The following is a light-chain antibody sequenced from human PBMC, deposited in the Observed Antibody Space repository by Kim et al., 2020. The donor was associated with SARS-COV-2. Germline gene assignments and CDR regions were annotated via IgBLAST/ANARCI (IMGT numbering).Light chain of an antibody. CDR2: ELN. J-gene: IGLJ3*02. V-gene: IGLV2-23*02. CDR3: CSYAGSGTWV. Sequence: GQSITISCTGTSSDVGSYHLVSWYQQHPGKAPKLIIYELNKRPSGVSNRFSGSKSGNMASLTISGLQAEDEADYYCCSYAGSGTWVFGGGTQLTVL. CDR1: SSDVGSYHL.